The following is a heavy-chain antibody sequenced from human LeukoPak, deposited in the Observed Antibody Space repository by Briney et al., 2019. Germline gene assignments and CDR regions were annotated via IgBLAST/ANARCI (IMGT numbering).Heavy chain of an antibody. Sequence: GGSLRLSCAASGVTFSSYVMSWVRQAPGKGLEWVSSISGSGGGAYYADSVKGRFTISRDNSKNTLYLQMNSLRAEDTAVYYCASAFPTYDFWSGYQPWGQGTLVTVSS. D-gene: IGHD3-3*01. CDR1: GVTFSSYV. V-gene: IGHV3-23*01. J-gene: IGHJ5*02. CDR2: ISGSGGGA. CDR3: ASAFPTYDFWSGYQP.